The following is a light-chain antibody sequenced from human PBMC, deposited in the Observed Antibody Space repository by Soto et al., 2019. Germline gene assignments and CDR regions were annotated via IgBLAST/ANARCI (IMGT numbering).Light chain of an antibody. Sequence: EIVMTQSPATLSLSPGERAALSCRASQSINSELAWYQQKPGQPPKLLIYGASTWATGVPARFTGSESGSDFTLTISGLQSEDFAVYYCQQGHNWPLTFGQGTRLEI. CDR3: QQGHNWPLT. CDR2: GAS. CDR1: QSINSE. J-gene: IGKJ2*01. V-gene: IGKV3-15*01.